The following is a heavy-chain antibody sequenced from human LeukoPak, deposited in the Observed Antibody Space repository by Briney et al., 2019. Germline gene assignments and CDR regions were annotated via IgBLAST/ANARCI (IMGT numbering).Heavy chain of an antibody. CDR1: GGSIRSYY. Sequence: SETLSLTCTVSGGSIRSYYWSWIRQPPGEGLEWIGYIFYTGSTNYNPSLKSRVTISVDTSKNQFSLNLSSVTAADTAAYYCARHSGRLGPFDYWGQGTLVTVSS. D-gene: IGHD5-12*01. CDR3: ARHSGRLGPFDY. J-gene: IGHJ4*02. V-gene: IGHV4-59*08. CDR2: IFYTGST.